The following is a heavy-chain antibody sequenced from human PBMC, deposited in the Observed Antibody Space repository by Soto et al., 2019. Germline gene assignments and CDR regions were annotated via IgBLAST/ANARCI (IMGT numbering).Heavy chain of an antibody. D-gene: IGHD3-3*01. J-gene: IGHJ4*02. CDR3: AIGEWLSTSYFNF. V-gene: IGHV1-69*06. CDR1: GGTFSSYA. CDR2: IIPIFGTA. Sequence: SVKVSCKASGGTFSSYAISWVRQAPGQGLEWMGGIIPIFGTANYAQKFQGRVTITADNSRNTVYLQVDSLRVEDTAVYHCAIGEWLSTSYFNFWGKGTLVTVSS.